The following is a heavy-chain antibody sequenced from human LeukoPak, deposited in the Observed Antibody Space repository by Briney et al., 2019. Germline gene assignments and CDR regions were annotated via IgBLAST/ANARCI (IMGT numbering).Heavy chain of an antibody. D-gene: IGHD4-17*01. CDR3: ARDPALDYGDYDWFDP. J-gene: IGHJ5*02. V-gene: IGHV1-18*01. CDR1: GYTFTSYG. CDR2: ISAYDGNT. Sequence: ASVKVSCKASGYTFTSYGISWVRQAPGQGLEWMGWISAYDGNTNYAQKLQGRATMTTDTSTSTAYMELRSLRSDDTAVYYCARDPALDYGDYDWFDPWGQGTLVTVSS.